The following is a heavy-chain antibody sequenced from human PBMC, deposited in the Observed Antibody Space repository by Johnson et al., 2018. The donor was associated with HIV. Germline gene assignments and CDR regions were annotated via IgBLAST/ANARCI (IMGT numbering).Heavy chain of an antibody. Sequence: VQLVESGGGLVKPGGSLRLSCAASGFTFSDSWMHWVRQVPGKGLVWVSRINSDGTTTTYANFVKGRFTISRDNAKNTLYLQMNSLRADDTAVYYCASAFTANSWGQGTLVSVSS. CDR2: INSDGTTT. D-gene: IGHD3-3*02. V-gene: IGHV3-74*02. CDR1: GFTFSDSW. CDR3: ASAFTANS. J-gene: IGHJ3*02.